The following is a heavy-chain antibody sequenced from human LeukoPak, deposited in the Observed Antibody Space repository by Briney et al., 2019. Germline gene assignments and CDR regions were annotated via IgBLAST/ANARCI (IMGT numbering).Heavy chain of an antibody. Sequence: ASVKVSCKASGYTFTTSYMHWVRQAPGQGLEWMGIINPSGGSTSYAQKFQGRVTLTRDTSTSTVYMELSSLTSEDTAVYYCARSDIVAAGIYWYFDLWGRGTLVTASS. J-gene: IGHJ2*01. CDR3: ARSDIVAAGIYWYFDL. V-gene: IGHV1-46*01. D-gene: IGHD6-13*01. CDR2: INPSGGST. CDR1: GYTFTTSY.